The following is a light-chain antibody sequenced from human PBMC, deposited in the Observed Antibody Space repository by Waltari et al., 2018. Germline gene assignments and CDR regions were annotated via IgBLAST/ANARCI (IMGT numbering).Light chain of an antibody. Sequence: QSALTQPRSVSGSPGQSVTISCTGTSSDVGGYNYVSWYQQPPGKAPKLMIYEVSNRPSGVSDRFSGSKSGNTASLTISGLQAEDEADYYCCSYAGSYTFAVFGTGTKVTV. CDR3: CSYAGSYTFAV. J-gene: IGLJ1*01. V-gene: IGLV2-11*01. CDR2: EVS. CDR1: SSDVGGYNY.